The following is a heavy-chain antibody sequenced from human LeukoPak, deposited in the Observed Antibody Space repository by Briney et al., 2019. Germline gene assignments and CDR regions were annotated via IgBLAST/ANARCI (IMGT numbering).Heavy chain of an antibody. D-gene: IGHD6-19*01. V-gene: IGHV3-9*01. J-gene: IGHJ4*02. CDR1: GFTFDNYA. CDR3: AKVRGTYSSGYFFDY. CDR2: ISWNSGYI. Sequence: PGRSLRLSCAASGFTFDNYALHWVRQAPAKGLEWLSIISWNSGYIGYADSVKGRFTISRDNAKKSLDLQMNSLRAEDTAFYNCAKVRGTYSSGYFFDYWGQGTLVTVSS.